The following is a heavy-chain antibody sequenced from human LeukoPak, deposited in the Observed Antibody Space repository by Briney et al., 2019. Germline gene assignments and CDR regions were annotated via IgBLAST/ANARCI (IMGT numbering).Heavy chain of an antibody. CDR3: ARLYSYGSWPYYFDY. V-gene: IGHV4-31*02. J-gene: IGHJ4*02. CDR2: IYYTGST. D-gene: IGHD5-18*01. Sequence: GXXXSWIRXXPXXGLEWIGYIYYTGSTYYNPSLNSRVTISVDTSKNQFSLKLSSVTAADTAVYYCARLYSYGSWPYYFDYWGQGTLVTVSS. CDR1: GXX.